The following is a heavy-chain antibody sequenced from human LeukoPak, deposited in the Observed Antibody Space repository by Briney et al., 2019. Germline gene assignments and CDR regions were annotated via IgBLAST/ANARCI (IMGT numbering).Heavy chain of an antibody. J-gene: IGHJ4*02. V-gene: IGHV4-34*01. CDR2: INHSGST. CDR1: GGSFSGYY. CDR3: ARALRITMVRGVNTPYYFGY. D-gene: IGHD3-10*01. Sequence: SETLSLTCAVYGGSFSGYYWSWIRQPPGKGLEWIGEINHSGSTNYNPSLKSRVTISVDTSKNQFSLKLSSVTAADTAVYYCARALRITMVRGVNTPYYFGYWGQGTLVTVSS.